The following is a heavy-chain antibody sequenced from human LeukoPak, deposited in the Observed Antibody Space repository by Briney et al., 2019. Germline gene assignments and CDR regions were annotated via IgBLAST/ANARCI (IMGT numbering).Heavy chain of an antibody. D-gene: IGHD2-15*01. V-gene: IGHV4-59*01. CDR1: GGSISSYY. J-gene: IGHJ4*02. CDR3: ARDSLGYMYFDY. Sequence: SETLSLTCTVSGGSISSYYWSWIRQPPGKGLEWIGYIYYSGSTNYNPSLKSRVTISVDTSKNQFSLKLSSVTAADTAVYYCARDSLGYMYFDYWGQGTLVTVSS. CDR2: IYYSGST.